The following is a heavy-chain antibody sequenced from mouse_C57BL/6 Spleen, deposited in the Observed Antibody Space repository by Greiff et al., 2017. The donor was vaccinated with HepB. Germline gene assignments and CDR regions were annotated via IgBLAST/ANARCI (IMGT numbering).Heavy chain of an antibody. V-gene: IGHV1-26*01. D-gene: IGHD2-12*01. CDR3: ARGYSPWFAY. Sequence: QLQQSGPELVKPGASVKISCKASGYTFTDYYMNWVKQSHGKSLEWIGDINPNNGGTSYNQKFKGKATLTVDKSSSTAYMELRSLTSEDSAVYYCARGYSPWFAYWGQGTLVTVSA. CDR1: GYTFTDYY. CDR2: INPNNGGT. J-gene: IGHJ3*01.